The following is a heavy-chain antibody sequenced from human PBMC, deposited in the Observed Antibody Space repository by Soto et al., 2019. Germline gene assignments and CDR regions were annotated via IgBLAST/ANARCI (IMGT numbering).Heavy chain of an antibody. J-gene: IGHJ3*02. D-gene: IGHD2-15*01. CDR2: IKSKTDGGTT. CDR1: GFTFSNAW. V-gene: IGHV3-15*07. Sequence: EVQLVESGGGLVKPGGSLRLSCAASGFTFSNAWMNWVRQAPGKGLEWVGRIKSKTDGGTTDYAAPVKGRFTISRDDSKNTLYLQMNSLKTEDTAMYYCTTGIVVVVAATPDAFDIWGQGTMVTVSS. CDR3: TTGIVVVVAATPDAFDI.